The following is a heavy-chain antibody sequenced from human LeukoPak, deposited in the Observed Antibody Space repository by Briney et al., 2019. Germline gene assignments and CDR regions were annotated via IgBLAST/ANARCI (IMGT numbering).Heavy chain of an antibody. CDR3: IRVTYYYDRSGFYHLDY. D-gene: IGHD3-22*01. CDR2: IRSKVNNYAT. Sequence: SGGSLRLSCAASGFSFSGSAVHWVRQASGKGLEWVGRIRSKVNNYATGYAVSVKGRFTISRDDSKNTAYLQMNSLKTEDSAMYFCIRVTYYYDRSGFYHLDYWGQGALVTVSS. J-gene: IGHJ4*02. V-gene: IGHV3-73*01. CDR1: GFSFSGSA.